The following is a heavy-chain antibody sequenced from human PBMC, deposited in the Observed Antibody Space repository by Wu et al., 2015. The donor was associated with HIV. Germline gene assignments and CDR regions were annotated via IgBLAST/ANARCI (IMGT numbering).Heavy chain of an antibody. Sequence: QVQLVQSGAEVKKPGASVKVSCKASGYTFTAYYMHWVRQAPGQGLEWMGCIIPLFDTAISTHKFDDRVTITADKSTSTGYMELRSLTYEDTAMYYCVRVAGSSWYREFDMWGRGTMVTVSS. CDR1: GYTFTAYY. CDR3: VRVAGSSWYREFDM. D-gene: IGHD6-13*01. V-gene: IGHV1-69*13. J-gene: IGHJ3*02. CDR2: IIPLFDTA.